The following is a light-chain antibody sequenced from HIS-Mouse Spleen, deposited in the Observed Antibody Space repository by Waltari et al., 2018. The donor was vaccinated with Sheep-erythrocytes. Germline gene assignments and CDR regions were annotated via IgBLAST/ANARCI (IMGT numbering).Light chain of an antibody. CDR1: QGISSA. CDR3: QQFNNYPRT. V-gene: IGKV1D-13*01. Sequence: AIQLTQSPSSLSASVGDRVTITCRASQGISSALAWYQQKPGKAPKLLIYDASSVESGVPSRFRGSGSGTDFTLTISSLQPEDFATYYCQQFNNYPRTFGQGTKVEIK. CDR2: DAS. J-gene: IGKJ1*01.